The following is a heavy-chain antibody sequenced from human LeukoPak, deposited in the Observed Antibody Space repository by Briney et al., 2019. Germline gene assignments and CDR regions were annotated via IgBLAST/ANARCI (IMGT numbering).Heavy chain of an antibody. V-gene: IGHV4-39*07. D-gene: IGHD3-10*01. J-gene: IGHJ5*02. Sequence: SETLSLTCTVSGGSISSNAYYWAWIRQPPGKGLEWIGSIYSSVSTYYNPSLKSRVTISVDTSKNQFSLKLSSVTAADTAVYYCAAKGPVRLLWSYNWFDPWGQGTLVTVSS. CDR1: GGSISSNAYY. CDR3: AAKGPVRLLWSYNWFDP. CDR2: IYSSVST.